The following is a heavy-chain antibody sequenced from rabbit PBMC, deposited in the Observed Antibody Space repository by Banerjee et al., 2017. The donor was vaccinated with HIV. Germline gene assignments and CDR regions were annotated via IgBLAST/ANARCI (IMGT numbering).Heavy chain of an antibody. J-gene: IGHJ4*01. D-gene: IGHD4-1*01. Sequence: QEQLVESGGGLVQPEGSLTLTCTASGFSFSNKYVMCWVRQAPGKGLEWFACISAGSSGNTYYASWAKGRFTISKTSSTTVTLQMSSPTAADTAIYFCARDLAGITGWNFNLWGQGTLVTVS. V-gene: IGHV1S45*01. CDR2: ISAGSSGNT. CDR1: GFSFSNKYV. CDR3: ARDLAGITGWNFNL.